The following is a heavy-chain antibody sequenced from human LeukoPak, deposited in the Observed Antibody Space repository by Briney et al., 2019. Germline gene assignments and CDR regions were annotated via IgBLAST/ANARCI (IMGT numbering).Heavy chain of an antibody. CDR3: AKSHLPGYSNYGGY. J-gene: IGHJ4*02. V-gene: IGHV3-23*01. CDR2: ISGSGGST. CDR1: GFTFSSNA. Sequence: GGSLRLSCAASGFTFSSNAMSWVRQAPGKGLEWVSAISGSGGSTYYADSVKGRFTISRDNSKNTLYLQMNSLRAEDTAVYYCAKSHLPGYSNYGGYWGQGTLVTVSS. D-gene: IGHD4-11*01.